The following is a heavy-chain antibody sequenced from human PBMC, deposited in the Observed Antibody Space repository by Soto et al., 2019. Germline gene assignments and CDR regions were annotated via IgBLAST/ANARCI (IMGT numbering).Heavy chain of an antibody. D-gene: IGHD3-16*01. CDR2: IYWDDSK. CDR3: GHAYGGRSLY. Sequence: QITLKESGPTLVKPTQTLTLTCTFSGFSLTTDRVGVGWIRQPPGEALEWLAVIYWDDSKTYRPSLESRLTIAKDTSKKQVARTMTNMDSGDTATYCCGHAYGGRSLYWGQGTLVTVSS. CDR1: GFSLTTDRVG. J-gene: IGHJ4*02. V-gene: IGHV2-5*02.